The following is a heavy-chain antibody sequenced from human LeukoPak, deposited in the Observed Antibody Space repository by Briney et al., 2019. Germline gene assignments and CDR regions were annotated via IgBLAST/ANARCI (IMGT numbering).Heavy chain of an antibody. J-gene: IGHJ1*01. V-gene: IGHV3-11*06. CDR3: ADYSTVTLVQH. CDR2: ISSSSSYT. CDR1: GFTFSDYY. Sequence: GGSLRLSCAASGFTFSDYYMSWIRQAPGKGLEWVSYISSSSSYTNYADSVKGRFTISRDNAKNSLYLQMNSLRAEDTAVYYCADYSTVTLVQHWGQGTLVTVSS. D-gene: IGHD4-17*01.